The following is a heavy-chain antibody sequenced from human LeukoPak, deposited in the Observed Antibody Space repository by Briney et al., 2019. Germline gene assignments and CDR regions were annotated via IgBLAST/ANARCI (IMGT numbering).Heavy chain of an antibody. Sequence: PGGSLRLSCAASGFTFSNAWMSWVRQAPGKGLEWVGRIKSKTDGGTTDYAAPVKGRFTISRDDSKNTLYLQMNSLKTEDTAVYYCTTVYPLYYYDSSGYYHWGQGTLVTVSS. CDR1: GFTFSNAW. D-gene: IGHD3-22*01. V-gene: IGHV3-15*01. CDR2: IKSKTDGGTT. J-gene: IGHJ5*02. CDR3: TTVYPLYYYDSSGYYH.